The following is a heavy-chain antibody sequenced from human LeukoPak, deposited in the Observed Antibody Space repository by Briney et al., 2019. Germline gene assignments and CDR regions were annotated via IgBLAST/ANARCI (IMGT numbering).Heavy chain of an antibody. V-gene: IGHV4-39*07. D-gene: IGHD3-22*01. J-gene: IGHJ3*02. Sequence: SETLSLTCTVSGGSISSSSYYWGWIRQPPGKGLEWIGSIYYSGSTYYNPSLKSRVTISVDTSKNQFSLKLSSVTAADTAVYYCARPSSVYYDSSGYYYAFDIWGQGTMVTVSS. CDR1: GGSISSSSYY. CDR3: ARPSSVYYDSSGYYYAFDI. CDR2: IYYSGST.